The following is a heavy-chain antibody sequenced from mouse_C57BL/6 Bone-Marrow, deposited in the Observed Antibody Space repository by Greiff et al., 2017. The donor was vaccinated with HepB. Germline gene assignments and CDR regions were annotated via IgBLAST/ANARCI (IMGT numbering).Heavy chain of an antibody. CDR3: ARGGTTVVATDYYAMDY. CDR1: GYTFTSYW. J-gene: IGHJ4*01. D-gene: IGHD1-1*01. CDR2: IDPNSGGT. V-gene: IGHV1-72*01. Sequence: QVHVKQPGAELVKPGASVKLSCKASGYTFTSYWMHWVKQRPGRGLEWIGRIDPNSGGTKYNEKFKSKATLTVDKPSSTAYMQLSSLTSEDSAVYYCARGGTTVVATDYYAMDYWGQGTSVTVAS.